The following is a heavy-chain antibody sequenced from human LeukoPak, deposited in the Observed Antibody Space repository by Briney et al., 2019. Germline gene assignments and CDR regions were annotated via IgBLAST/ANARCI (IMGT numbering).Heavy chain of an antibody. V-gene: IGHV1-8*01. J-gene: IGHJ4*02. D-gene: IGHD3-22*01. CDR2: MNPNSGNS. CDR3: ARGYDSSGYFPDY. CDR1: GYTFTSYD. Sequence: ASVKVSCKASGYTFTSYDINWVRQATGQGLEWMGWMNPNSGNSGYAQKFQGRVTMTRNTSISTAYMELSSLRSEDTAVYYCARGYDSSGYFPDYWGQGTLVTVSS.